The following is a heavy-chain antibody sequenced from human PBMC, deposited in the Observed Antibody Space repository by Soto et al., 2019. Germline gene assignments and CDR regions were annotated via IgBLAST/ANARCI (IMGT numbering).Heavy chain of an antibody. CDR3: ASSLYYYYGMDV. Sequence: PGGSLRLSCAASGFTFSSYAMHWVRQAPGKELEWVAVISYDGSNKYYADSVKGRFTISRDNSKNTLYLQMNSLRAEDTAVYYCASSLYYYYGMDVWGQGTTVTVSS. J-gene: IGHJ6*02. CDR2: ISYDGSNK. V-gene: IGHV3-30-3*01. CDR1: GFTFSSYA.